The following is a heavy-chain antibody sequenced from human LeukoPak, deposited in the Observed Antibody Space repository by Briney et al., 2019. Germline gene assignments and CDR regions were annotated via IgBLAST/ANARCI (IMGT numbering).Heavy chain of an antibody. V-gene: IGHV3-33*01. CDR2: IWLDGSAT. J-gene: IGHJ4*02. Sequence: PGGSLRLSCAASGFDFGSYDMHWVRQAPGKGLEWVAIIWLDGSATYYGDSVKGRFTVSRDNSNNTLYLQMNSLRVEDTAVYYCARDLNREDFDYWGQGILVTVSS. CDR3: ARDLNREDFDY. D-gene: IGHD1-14*01. CDR1: GFDFGSYD.